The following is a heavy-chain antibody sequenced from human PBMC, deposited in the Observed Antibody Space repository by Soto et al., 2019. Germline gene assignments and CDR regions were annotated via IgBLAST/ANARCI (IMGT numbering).Heavy chain of an antibody. V-gene: IGHV3-23*01. D-gene: IGHD3-16*01. CDR2: ISGSGGST. CDR1: GFTFSICS. CDR3: AKGRWGRRHDS. J-gene: IGHJ4*02. Sequence: PGGSLRLSCAASGFTFSICSMSWVRQAPGKGLEWVAAISGSGGSTYYADSVKGRFTISRDNSKNTLYLQMNSLRAEDTSVYYCAKGRWGRRHDSWGQGTLVTVSS.